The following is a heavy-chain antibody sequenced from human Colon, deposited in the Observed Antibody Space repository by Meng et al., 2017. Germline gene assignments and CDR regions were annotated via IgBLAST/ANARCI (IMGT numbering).Heavy chain of an antibody. V-gene: IGHV3-49*04. Sequence: GESLKISCTASGFTFGDYAMSWVRQAPGKGLEWVGFIRSKTYGGTTEYAASVKGRFTISRDDSKSIAYLQMNSLKTEDTAVYYCTRSSAPTMVRGGYDDDWGQGTRVTVSS. CDR1: GFTFGDYA. D-gene: IGHD3-10*01. J-gene: IGHJ4*01. CDR2: IRSKTYGGTT. CDR3: TRSSAPTMVRGGYDDD.